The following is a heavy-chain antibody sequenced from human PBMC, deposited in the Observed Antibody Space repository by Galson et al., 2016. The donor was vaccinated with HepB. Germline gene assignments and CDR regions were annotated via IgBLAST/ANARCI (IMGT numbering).Heavy chain of an antibody. CDR3: ARANIKHDFLTDYYPGYFDP. CDR2: IYYSGTT. V-gene: IGHV4-59*01. CDR1: GGSISSYY. D-gene: IGHD3-9*01. J-gene: IGHJ4*02. Sequence: SETLCLTCTVSGGSISSYYWTWIRQPPGKGLECIAYIYYSGTTNYNPSLKSRVTISVDTSKNQFSLKLSSVTAADTAVYYCARANIKHDFLTDYYPGYFDPWGQGTLVTVSS.